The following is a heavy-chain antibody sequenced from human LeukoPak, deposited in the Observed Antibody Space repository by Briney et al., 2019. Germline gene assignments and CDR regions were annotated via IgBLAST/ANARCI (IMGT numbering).Heavy chain of an antibody. CDR1: GFICDLYG. Sequence: GGSLTLFCAPSGFICDLYGVSCVRHARERGVECVSGINWNGGSTGYADSVKGRFTISRDNAKNSLYLQMNSLRAEDTALYHCARDLMTTDDAFDIWGQGTMVTVSS. V-gene: IGHV3-20*01. CDR3: ARDLMTTDDAFDI. D-gene: IGHD3-16*01. CDR2: INWNGGST. J-gene: IGHJ3*02.